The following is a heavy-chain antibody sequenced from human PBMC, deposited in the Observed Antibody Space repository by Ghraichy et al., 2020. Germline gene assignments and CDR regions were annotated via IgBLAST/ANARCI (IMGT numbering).Heavy chain of an antibody. CDR1: GFAVSSNY. J-gene: IGHJ5*02. CDR3: ARDIGVDQFLLDP. CDR2: IYSGGDT. V-gene: IGHV3-53*01. Sequence: GGSLRLSCAASGFAVSSNYMNWLRQTPEKGLEWVSIIYSGGDTHYADSVRGRFTISRDHSKNTLYLQMNSLRAEDTAVYYCARDIGVDQFLLDPWGQGSLVTVSS. D-gene: IGHD2-2*01.